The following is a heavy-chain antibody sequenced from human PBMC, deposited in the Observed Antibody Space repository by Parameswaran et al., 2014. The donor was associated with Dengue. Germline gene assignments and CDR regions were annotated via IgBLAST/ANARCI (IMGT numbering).Heavy chain of an antibody. CDR2: IYYSGST. J-gene: IGHJ6*03. V-gene: IGHV4-59*01. CDR3: ARVWADDFWSGYLDYYYYYMDV. D-gene: IGHD3-3*01. Sequence: RWIRQPPGKGLEWIGYIYYSGSTNYNPSLKSRVTISVDTSKNQFSLKLSSVTAADTAVYYCARVWADDFWSGYLDYYYYYMDVWGKGTTVTVSS.